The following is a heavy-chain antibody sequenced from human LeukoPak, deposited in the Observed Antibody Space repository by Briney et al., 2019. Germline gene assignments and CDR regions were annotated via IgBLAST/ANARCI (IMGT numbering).Heavy chain of an antibody. J-gene: IGHJ4*02. Sequence: SQTLSLTCTVSGGSLSSGNYYWGWLRQPPGTGLEWIGTIFHSGSTYYNPSLKSRATISLNTSKNQFSLRLSSVTAADTAVYYCARDFRMTMVDEWGQGTLVTVSS. CDR2: IFHSGST. CDR3: ARDFRMTMVDE. D-gene: IGHD4/OR15-4a*01. V-gene: IGHV4-39*07. CDR1: GGSLSSGNYY.